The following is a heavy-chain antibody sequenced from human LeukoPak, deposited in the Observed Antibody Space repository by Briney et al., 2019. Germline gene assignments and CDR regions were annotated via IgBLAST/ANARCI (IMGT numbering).Heavy chain of an antibody. J-gene: IGHJ4*02. V-gene: IGHV1-69*13. D-gene: IGHD6-19*01. Sequence: SVKVSCKASGGTFSTYGISWVRQAPRQGLEWMGGIIPVFGTANYAQKFQGRVTITADESTSTAYMELISLRSEDTAVYYCARYSAWYGNYLDYWGQGTLVTVSS. CDR3: ARYSAWYGNYLDY. CDR1: GGTFSTYG. CDR2: IIPVFGTA.